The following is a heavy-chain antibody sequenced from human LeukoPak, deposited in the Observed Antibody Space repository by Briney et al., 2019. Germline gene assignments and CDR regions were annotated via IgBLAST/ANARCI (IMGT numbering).Heavy chain of an antibody. J-gene: IGHJ5*02. CDR1: GFTFGDYA. D-gene: IGHD3-10*01. CDR2: IRSKNYGGKT. Sequence: PGGSLRLSCTASGFTFGDYAMSWVRQAPGKGLEWVGFIRSKNYGGKTQYAAPVKGKITISRDDTKSITYRQMNTLKTDDTAVYYYTRAGGPWFDPWGQGTLVTVSS. V-gene: IGHV3-49*04. CDR3: TRAGGPWFDP.